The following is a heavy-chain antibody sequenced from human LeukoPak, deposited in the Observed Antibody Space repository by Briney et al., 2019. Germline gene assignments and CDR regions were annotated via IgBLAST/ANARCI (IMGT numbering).Heavy chain of an antibody. Sequence: SQTLSLTCTVSGGAITDGNHYWSWIRQPPGKGLEWIGYIYYSGSTYYNPSLESRVTISVDTSKNQFSLKLNSVTAADTAVYYCARMGNLATVTTDYWGQGTLVTVSS. CDR1: GGAITDGNHY. D-gene: IGHD4-17*01. J-gene: IGHJ4*02. V-gene: IGHV4-30-4*01. CDR3: ARMGNLATVTTDY. CDR2: IYYSGST.